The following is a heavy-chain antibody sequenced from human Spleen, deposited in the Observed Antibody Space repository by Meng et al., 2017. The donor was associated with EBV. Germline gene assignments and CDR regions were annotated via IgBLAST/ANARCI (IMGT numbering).Heavy chain of an antibody. CDR1: GFSFSDYY. V-gene: IGHV3-11*01. D-gene: IGHD5-12*01. CDR2: ISSSGYKK. J-gene: IGHJ4*02. CDR3: VAWVRFDTSDY. Sequence: QIRLVRAGGGLVKPGGSLRPSCEGSGFSFSDYYMSWIRQAPGKGLEWVSYISSSGYKKYYADSVKGRFTISRDNAQNLLFLQMDSLRADDTAVYYCVAWVRFDTSDYWGQGTLVTVSS.